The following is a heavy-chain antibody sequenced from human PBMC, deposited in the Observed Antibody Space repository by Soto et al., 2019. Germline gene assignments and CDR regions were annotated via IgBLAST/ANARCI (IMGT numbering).Heavy chain of an antibody. CDR3: ARVFTAVGTGEIDK. J-gene: IGHJ4*02. CDR2: INTDNGDT. D-gene: IGHD6-13*01. Sequence: QVQLVQSGAEVKKPGASVRLSCKPSGYTFSTFGITWVRQAPGQGLEWMGWINTDNGDTNYAKNFQGRVTMTTDTSTNTAYMELRSLRYDDTGVYYCARVFTAVGTGEIDKWGQGTPVTVSS. V-gene: IGHV1-18*01. CDR1: GYTFSTFG.